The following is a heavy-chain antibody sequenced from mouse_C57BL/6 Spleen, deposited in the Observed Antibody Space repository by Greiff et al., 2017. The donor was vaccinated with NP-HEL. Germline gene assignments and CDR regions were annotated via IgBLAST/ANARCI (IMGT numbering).Heavy chain of an antibody. CDR3: ARDRTYGSSYGYFDV. Sequence: EVQLQQSGPGMVKPSQSLSLTCTVTGYSITSGYDWHWIRHFPGNKLEWMGYISYSGSTNYNPSLKSRISITHDTSKNHFFLKLNSVTTEDTATYYWARDRTYGSSYGYFDVWGTGTTVTASS. J-gene: IGHJ1*03. V-gene: IGHV3-1*01. D-gene: IGHD1-1*01. CDR2: ISYSGST. CDR1: GYSITSGYD.